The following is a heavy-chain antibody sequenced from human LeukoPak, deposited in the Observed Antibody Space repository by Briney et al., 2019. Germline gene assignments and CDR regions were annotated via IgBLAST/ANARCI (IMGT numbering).Heavy chain of an antibody. CDR1: GFTFSSYS. CDR3: ARDLGSVGHTYGY. D-gene: IGHD5-18*01. V-gene: IGHV3-48*04. J-gene: IGHJ4*02. Sequence: GGSLRLSGAASGFTFSSYSMNWVRQAPGKGLEWVSYISISGNMIYYADSVKGRFTISRDNAKNSLYLQMNSLRAGDTAVYYCARDLGSVGHTYGYWGQGTLVTVSS. CDR2: ISISGNMI.